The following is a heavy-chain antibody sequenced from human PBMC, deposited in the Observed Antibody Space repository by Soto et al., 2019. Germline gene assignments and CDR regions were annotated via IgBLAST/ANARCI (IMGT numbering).Heavy chain of an antibody. D-gene: IGHD3-16*01. V-gene: IGHV3-15*07. CDR2: IKIKTDGPTT. CDR1: XFTLSNAR. J-gene: IGHJ6*02. CDR3: TTVTSRLLRPLYYYYYSGMDV. Sequence: GGSLRLSCAXXXFTLSNARMXGVXXXXXXXXXXXXXIKIKTDGPTTDYAAPVKGRFNNSRDDSKNTLYLQMNSLKTEDSAVYYCTTVTSRLLRPLYYYYYSGMDVWGQGTTVT.